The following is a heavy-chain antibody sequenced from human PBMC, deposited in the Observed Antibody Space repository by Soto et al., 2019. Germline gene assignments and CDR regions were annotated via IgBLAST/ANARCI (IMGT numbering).Heavy chain of an antibody. CDR1: GFTFNSYW. D-gene: IGHD2-15*01. Sequence: GGSLRLSCAASGFTFNSYWMHWVRQVPGKGLVWVSRINNDGSTTNYADSVKGRFTISRDNARNTVYLQMNSLRADDTAVYYCVRGVIAANCFDFWGQGTLVTVSS. CDR2: INNDGSTT. CDR3: VRGVIAANCFDF. J-gene: IGHJ4*02. V-gene: IGHV3-74*01.